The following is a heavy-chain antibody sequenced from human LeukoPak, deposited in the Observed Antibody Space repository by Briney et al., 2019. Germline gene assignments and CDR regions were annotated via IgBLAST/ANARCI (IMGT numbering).Heavy chain of an antibody. V-gene: IGHV4-31*03. J-gene: IGHJ4*02. CDR2: IHYSGST. Sequence: SETLSLTCTVSGGSISSGDYYWSWIRQHPGKGLEWIGYIHYSGSTYYNPSLKSRVTISVDTSKKQFSLKLSSVTAADTAVYYCARVGVAAKSSRYFDYWGQGTLVTVYS. CDR1: GGSISSGDYY. D-gene: IGHD2-15*01. CDR3: ARVGVAAKSSRYFDY.